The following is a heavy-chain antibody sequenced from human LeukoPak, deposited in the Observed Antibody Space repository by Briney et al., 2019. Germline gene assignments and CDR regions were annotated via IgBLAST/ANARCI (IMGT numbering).Heavy chain of an antibody. J-gene: IGHJ5*02. CDR1: GGSFSGYY. V-gene: IGHV4-34*01. CDR2: INHSGST. Sequence: SETLSLTCAVYGGSFSGYYWSWIRQPPGKGLEWIGEINHSGSTNYNPSLKSRVTISVDTSKNQFSLKLSSVTAADTAVYYCARGSQTYCSTTSCHSWFDPWGQGTLVTVSS. CDR3: ARGSQTYCSTTSCHSWFDP. D-gene: IGHD2-2*01.